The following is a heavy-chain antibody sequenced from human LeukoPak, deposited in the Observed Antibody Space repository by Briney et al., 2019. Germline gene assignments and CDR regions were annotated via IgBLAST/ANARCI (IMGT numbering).Heavy chain of an antibody. V-gene: IGHV3-9*01. Sequence: PGGSLRLSCAASGFTFRSHAMSWVRQAPGKGLEWVSGISWNSGSIGYADSVKGRFTISRDNAKNSLYLQMNSLRAEDTALYYCAKDRDYDSSGHFDYWGQGTLVTVSS. J-gene: IGHJ4*02. CDR3: AKDRDYDSSGHFDY. CDR2: ISWNSGSI. CDR1: GFTFRSHA. D-gene: IGHD3-22*01.